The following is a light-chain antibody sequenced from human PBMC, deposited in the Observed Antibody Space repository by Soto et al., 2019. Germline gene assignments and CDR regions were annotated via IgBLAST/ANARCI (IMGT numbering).Light chain of an antibody. V-gene: IGKV1-39*01. CDR3: QQYETYVWT. CDR2: AAS. CDR1: QSISSY. J-gene: IGKJ1*01. Sequence: EIQMTQSPSSLSASVGDRVTITCRASQSISSYLNWYQQKPGKAPKLLIYAASSLQSGVPSRFSGTGSVTEFTLTISSLQPDDFATYYCQQYETYVWTFGQGTKVAIK.